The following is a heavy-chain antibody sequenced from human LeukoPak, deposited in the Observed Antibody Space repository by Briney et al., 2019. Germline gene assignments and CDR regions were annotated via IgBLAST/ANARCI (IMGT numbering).Heavy chain of an antibody. CDR1: GGSISSGSYY. D-gene: IGHD2-2*01. J-gene: IGHJ3*02. V-gene: IGHV4-61*02. CDR2: IYTSGST. CDR3: AREEGICSSTSCYQNDAFDI. Sequence: SETLSLTCTVSGGSISSGSYYWSWIRQPAGKGLESIGRIYTSGSTNYNPSLKSRVTISVDTSKNQFSLKLSSVTAADTAVYYCAREEGICSSTSCYQNDAFDIWGQGTMVTVSS.